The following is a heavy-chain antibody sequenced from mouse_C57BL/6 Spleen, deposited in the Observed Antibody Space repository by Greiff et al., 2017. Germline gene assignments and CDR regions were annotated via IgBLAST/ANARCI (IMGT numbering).Heavy chain of an antibody. J-gene: IGHJ3*01. V-gene: IGHV1-50*01. CDR1: GYTFTSYW. CDR2: IAPSDSYT. Sequence: QVQLQQPGAELVKPGASVKLSCKASGYTFTSYWMQWVKQRPGQGLEWIGEIAPSDSYTNYNQKFKGKATLTVDTSSSTAYMQLSSLTSEDSAVYYCARASHYAAAFAYWGQGTLVTGSA. CDR3: ARASHYAAAFAY. D-gene: IGHD1-2*01.